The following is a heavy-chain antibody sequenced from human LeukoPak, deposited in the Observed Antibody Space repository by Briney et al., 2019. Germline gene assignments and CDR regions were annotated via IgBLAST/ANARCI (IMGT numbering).Heavy chain of an antibody. Sequence: GGSLKLSCAASGFTFRTYGMNWVRQAPGKGLEWVANIKEDGSEKYYVDSVKGRFTISRDNAKNSLYLQMNSLRAEDTAVYYCARDPSSLRDSFDYWGQGTLVTVSS. J-gene: IGHJ4*02. CDR2: IKEDGSEK. CDR1: GFTFRTYG. V-gene: IGHV3-7*01. CDR3: ARDPSSLRDSFDY.